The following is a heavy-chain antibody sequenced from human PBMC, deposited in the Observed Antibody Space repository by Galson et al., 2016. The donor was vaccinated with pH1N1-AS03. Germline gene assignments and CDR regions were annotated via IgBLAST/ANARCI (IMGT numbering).Heavy chain of an antibody. D-gene: IGHD3-10*01. Sequence: SVKVSCKASGGTLSSYAISWVRQAPGQGLEWMGGIIPIFGTANYAQKFQGRVTITADESTSTAYMELSSLRSEDTAVYYCARGGISYGSGSYYPAFDYWGQGTLVTVSS. CDR3: ARGGISYGSGSYYPAFDY. V-gene: IGHV1-69*13. CDR2: IIPIFGTA. J-gene: IGHJ4*02. CDR1: GGTLSSYA.